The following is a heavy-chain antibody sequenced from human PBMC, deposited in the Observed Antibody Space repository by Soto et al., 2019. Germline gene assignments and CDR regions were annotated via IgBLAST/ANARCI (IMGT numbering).Heavy chain of an antibody. V-gene: IGHV1-18*01. D-gene: IGHD1-26*01. J-gene: IGHJ3*02. CDR1: GYTFTSYG. CDR3: ARRVDSGSYRSAFDI. CDR2: ISAYNGNT. Sequence: QVQLVQSGAEVKKPGASVKVSCKASGYTFTSYGISWVRQAPGQGLEWMGWISAYNGNTNYAQKLQGRVTMTTDTYTSTDYMELRSLRSDDTAVYYCARRVDSGSYRSAFDIWGQGTMVTVSS.